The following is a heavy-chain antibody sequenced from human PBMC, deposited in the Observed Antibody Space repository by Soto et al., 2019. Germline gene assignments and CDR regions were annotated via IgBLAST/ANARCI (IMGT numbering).Heavy chain of an antibody. Sequence: SETLSLTCAVSVGSISSGGYSWSWIRQPPGKGLEWIGYIYHSGSTYYNPSLKSRVTISVDRSKNQFSLKLSSVTAADTAVYYCARVRLAADNYFDYWGQGTLVTVSS. V-gene: IGHV4-30-2*01. J-gene: IGHJ4*02. CDR3: ARVRLAADNYFDY. CDR2: IYHSGST. CDR1: VGSISSGGYS. D-gene: IGHD2-21*01.